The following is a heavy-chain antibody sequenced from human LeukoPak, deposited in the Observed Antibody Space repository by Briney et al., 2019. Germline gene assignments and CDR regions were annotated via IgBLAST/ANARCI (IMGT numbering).Heavy chain of an antibody. D-gene: IGHD3-22*01. CDR3: ARGVLHYDSSGYSFDY. Sequence: SVKVSCKASGGTFSSYAISWVRQAPGQGLEWMGGIIPIFGTANYAQKFQGRVTITTDESTSTAYMELSSLRSEDTAVYYCARGVLHYDSSGYSFDYWGQGTLVTVSS. CDR1: GGTFSSYA. CDR2: IIPIFGTA. J-gene: IGHJ4*02. V-gene: IGHV1-69*05.